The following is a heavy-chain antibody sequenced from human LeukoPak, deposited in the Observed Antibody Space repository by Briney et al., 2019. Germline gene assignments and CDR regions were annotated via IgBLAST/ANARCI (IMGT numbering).Heavy chain of an antibody. V-gene: IGHV1-2*02. J-gene: IGHJ6*03. Sequence: ASVKVSCKASGYTFTGYYMHWVRQAPGQGLEWMGWINPNSGGTNYAQKFQGRVTMTRDTSISTAYVELSRLRSDDTAVYYCARNFEGNGCSSTSCYTYLVYYYMDVWGKGTTVTVSS. CDR2: INPNSGGT. CDR3: ARNFEGNGCSSTSCYTYLVYYYMDV. D-gene: IGHD2-2*02. CDR1: GYTFTGYY.